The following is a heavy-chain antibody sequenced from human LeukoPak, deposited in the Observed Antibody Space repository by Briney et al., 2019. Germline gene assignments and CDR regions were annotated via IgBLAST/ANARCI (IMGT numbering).Heavy chain of an antibody. Sequence: ASVKVSCKASGGTFSSYAISWVRQAPGQGLEWMGGIIPIFGTANYAQKFQGRVTITADESTSTAYMELSSLGSEDTAVYYCARLIRAVGNNWFDPWGQGTLVTVSS. D-gene: IGHD2-15*01. J-gene: IGHJ5*02. CDR3: ARLIRAVGNNWFDP. V-gene: IGHV1-69*13. CDR2: IIPIFGTA. CDR1: GGTFSSYA.